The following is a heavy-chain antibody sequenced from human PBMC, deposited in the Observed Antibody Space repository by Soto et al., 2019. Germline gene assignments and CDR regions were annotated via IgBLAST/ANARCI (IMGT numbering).Heavy chain of an antibody. J-gene: IGHJ1*01. D-gene: IGHD2-21*01. CDR2: INHTGSP. CDR3: ASQVGIPNNRVGVV. CDR1: GGPFNNYY. V-gene: IGHV4-34*01. Sequence: QLQLQQWGAGLLKPSETLSLTCAVYGGPFNNYYWSWIRQSPTKGLERIGEINHTGSPNYNPSLKSRVTISIDTSKKQISLKLSSVTAADTAVYYCASQVGIPNNRVGVVWGQGTLVTVSS.